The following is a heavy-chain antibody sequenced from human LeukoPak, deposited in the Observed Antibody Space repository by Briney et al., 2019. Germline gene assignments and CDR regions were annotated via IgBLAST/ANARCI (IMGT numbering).Heavy chain of an antibody. CDR3: ARNQQLGTFDY. V-gene: IGHV1-69*13. J-gene: IGHJ4*02. D-gene: IGHD6-13*01. CDR2: IIPIFGTA. Sequence: ASVKVSCKAAGYIFTGYYIHWVRQAPGQGLEWMGGIIPIFGTANYAQKFQGRVTITADESTSTAYMELSSLRSEDTAVYYCARNQQLGTFDYWGQGTLVTVSS. CDR1: GYIFTGYY.